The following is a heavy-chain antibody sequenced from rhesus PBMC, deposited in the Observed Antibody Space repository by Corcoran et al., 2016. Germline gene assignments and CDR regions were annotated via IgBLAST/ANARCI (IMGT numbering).Heavy chain of an antibody. V-gene: IGHV4-160*01. J-gene: IGHJ6*01. CDR3: ARVQWNEGYGLDS. D-gene: IGHD1-32*01. Sequence: QVQLQESGPGLVKPSATLSLTCDFSDGSLHNHYWSWIRQSPRQGLGGFGFIYGGEGTNTYNPSLKSRVTISTDTSKNQFSLKVRSGTAADTAAYYCARVQWNEGYGLDSWGKGVVVTVSS. CDR1: DGSLHNHY. CDR2: IYGGEGTN.